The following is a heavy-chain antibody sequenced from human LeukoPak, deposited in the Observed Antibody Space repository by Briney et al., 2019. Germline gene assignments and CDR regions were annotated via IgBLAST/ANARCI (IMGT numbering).Heavy chain of an antibody. CDR2: INHSGST. Sequence: SETLSLTCTVSGGSISSSSYYWGWIRQPPGKGLEWIGEINHSGSTNYNPSLKSRVTISVDTSKNQFSLKLSPVTAADTAVYYCARTPDITMVRGVKGRKNWFDPWGQGTLVTVSS. D-gene: IGHD3-10*01. CDR1: GGSISSSSYY. CDR3: ARTPDITMVRGVKGRKNWFDP. J-gene: IGHJ5*02. V-gene: IGHV4-39*07.